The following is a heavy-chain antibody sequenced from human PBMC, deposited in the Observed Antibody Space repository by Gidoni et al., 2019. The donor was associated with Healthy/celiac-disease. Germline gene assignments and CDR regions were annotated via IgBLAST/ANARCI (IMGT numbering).Heavy chain of an antibody. CDR1: GFTFSSYG. V-gene: IGHV3-33*01. Sequence: QVQLVESGGGVVQPGRSLRLSCAASGFTFSSYGMHWVRQAPGKGLEWVAVIWYDGSNKYYADSVKGRFTISRDNSKNTLYLQMNSLRAEDTAVYYCAAHDYGENAFDYWGQGTLVTVSS. D-gene: IGHD4-17*01. CDR2: IWYDGSNK. J-gene: IGHJ4*02. CDR3: AAHDYGENAFDY.